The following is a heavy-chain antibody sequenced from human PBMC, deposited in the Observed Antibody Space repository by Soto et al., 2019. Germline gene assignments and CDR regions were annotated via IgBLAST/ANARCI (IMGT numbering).Heavy chain of an antibody. CDR1: GGTFSSYA. CDR2: IIPIFGTA. D-gene: IGHD6-13*01. Sequence: QVQLVQSGAEVKKPGSSVQVSCKASGGTFSSYAISWVRQAPGQGLEWMGGIIPIFGTANYAQKFQGRVTITADESTSTAYMELSSLRSEDTAVYYCARGRGRSSWYSGYYGMDVWGQGTTVTVSS. J-gene: IGHJ6*02. CDR3: ARGRGRSSWYSGYYGMDV. V-gene: IGHV1-69*01.